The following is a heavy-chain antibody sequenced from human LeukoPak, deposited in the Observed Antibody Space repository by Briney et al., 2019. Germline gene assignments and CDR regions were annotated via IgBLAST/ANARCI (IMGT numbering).Heavy chain of an antibody. CDR3: ARDYRGAAGGRFDY. D-gene: IGHD6-13*01. CDR2: ISSSVSTI. J-gene: IGHJ4*02. CDR1: GFTFSSYE. Sequence: GGSLRLSCAASGFTFSSYEMNWVRQAPGKGLEWVSYISSSVSTIYYADSVKGRFTISRDNAKNALYLQMNSLRAEDTAVYYCARDYRGAAGGRFDYWGQGTLVTVSS. V-gene: IGHV3-48*03.